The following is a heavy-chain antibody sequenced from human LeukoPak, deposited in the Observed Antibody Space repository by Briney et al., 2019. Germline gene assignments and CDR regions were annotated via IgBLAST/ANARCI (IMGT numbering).Heavy chain of an antibody. CDR2: INRDGSEK. D-gene: IGHD3-3*01. CDR3: ATYDSWSGYNIAY. CDR1: GFTLSSRW. Sequence: GGSLRLSCVVSGFTLSSRWWRWVRQAPGGGWDWMININRDGSEKNYVDSVKGRFTITRDNAENSLYLQMNSLKVEDSAIYYCATYDSWSGYNIAYWGQGTLVTVSS. J-gene: IGHJ4*02. V-gene: IGHV3-7*03.